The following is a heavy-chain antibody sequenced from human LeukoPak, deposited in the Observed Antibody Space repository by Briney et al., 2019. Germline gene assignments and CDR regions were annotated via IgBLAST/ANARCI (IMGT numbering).Heavy chain of an antibody. CDR1: GYTFTGYY. Sequence: GASVKVSCKASGYTFTGYYMHWVRQTPGQGLEWMGWINPNSGGTNYAQKFQGRVTMTWDTSISTAYMELSRLRSDDTAVYNCARDGDAGAFDIWGQGTMVTVSS. V-gene: IGHV1-2*02. CDR2: INPNSGGT. J-gene: IGHJ3*02. D-gene: IGHD7-27*01. CDR3: ARDGDAGAFDI.